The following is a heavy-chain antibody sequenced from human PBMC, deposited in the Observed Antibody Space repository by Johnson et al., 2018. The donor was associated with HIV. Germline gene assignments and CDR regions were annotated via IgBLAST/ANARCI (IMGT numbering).Heavy chain of an antibody. CDR3: AKDLRGGNRREAFAI. Sequence: QVQLVESGGGLVQPGGSLRLSCAASGFNVSSHYMSWVRQAPGKGLEWVAVIWYDGSNKYYADSVKGRLTISRDNSKNTLYLQMNSLRAEDTAVYYCAKDLRGGNRREAFAIWGQGTRVTVSS. CDR2: IWYDGSNK. CDR1: GFNVSSHY. D-gene: IGHD1-14*01. J-gene: IGHJ3*02. V-gene: IGHV3-33*06.